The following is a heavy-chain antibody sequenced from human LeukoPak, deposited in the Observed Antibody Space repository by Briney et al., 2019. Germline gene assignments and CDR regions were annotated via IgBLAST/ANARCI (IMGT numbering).Heavy chain of an antibody. Sequence: GGSLRLSCAAAGFTFTNYAMSWVRQAPGKGLEWVSAISGNGGSTYYADSVKGRFTISRDNSKNTLYLQMNTLRAEDTAVYYCAKFRPVTSVAGTIFHYWGQGTLVTVSS. CDR3: AKFRPVTSVAGTIFHY. CDR1: GFTFTNYA. CDR2: ISGNGGST. V-gene: IGHV3-23*01. J-gene: IGHJ4*02. D-gene: IGHD6-19*01.